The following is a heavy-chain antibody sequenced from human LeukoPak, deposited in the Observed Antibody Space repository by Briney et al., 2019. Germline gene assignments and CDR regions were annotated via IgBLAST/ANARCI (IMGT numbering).Heavy chain of an antibody. CDR1: GFTFSTYL. V-gene: IGHV3-74*01. D-gene: IGHD3-9*01. Sequence: GGSLRLSCAASGFTFSTYLMHWVRQAPGKGLVWVSRINTDGSITTYADSVKGRFTISRDNAKNTLYLQMNSLRDEDTAVYYCASLGTLVPWGQGTLVTVSS. CDR2: INTDGSIT. J-gene: IGHJ5*02. CDR3: ASLGTLVP.